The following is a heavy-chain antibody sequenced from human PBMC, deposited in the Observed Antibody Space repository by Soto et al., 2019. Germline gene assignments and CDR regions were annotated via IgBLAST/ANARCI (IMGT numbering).Heavy chain of an antibody. D-gene: IGHD3-22*01. J-gene: IGHJ5*02. CDR1: GYSFTSYW. CDR3: ARQGGYYYDSSGYNGWFDP. V-gene: IGHV5-51*01. CDR2: IYPGDSDT. Sequence: ESLRISCKGSGYSFTSYWIGWVRQMRGKGLEWMGIIYPGDSDTRYSPSFQGQVTISADKSISTAYLQWSSLKASDTAMYYCARQGGYYYDSSGYNGWFDPWGQGTLVTVPQ.